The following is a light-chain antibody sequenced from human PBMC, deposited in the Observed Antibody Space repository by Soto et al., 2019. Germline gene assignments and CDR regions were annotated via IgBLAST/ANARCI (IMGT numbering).Light chain of an antibody. V-gene: IGKV1-5*01. Sequence: DVRISVSHGTRVALVGGPITKTSRASQSVSGWLAWYQQKPGEAPKLLIYDASALPRGVPSRFIGSGSGTKFTLTIASLQPDDFVTYYCQQYATFSGTFGPGTKVDIK. CDR1: QSVSGW. J-gene: IGKJ1*01. CDR3: QQYATFSGT. CDR2: DAS.